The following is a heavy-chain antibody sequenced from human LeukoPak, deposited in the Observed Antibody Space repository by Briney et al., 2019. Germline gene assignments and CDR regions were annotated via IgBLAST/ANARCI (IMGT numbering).Heavy chain of an antibody. CDR1: GFTFSNYW. CDR2: IKQDESEK. V-gene: IGHV3-7*01. Sequence: GGSLRLSCVVSGFTFSNYWMSWVRRAPGKGLEWVANIKQDESEKYYVDSVKGRFTISRDNAKNSLYLQMNSLRAEDTAVYYCARGSAVTANNFDFWGQGTLVTVSS. D-gene: IGHD4-11*01. CDR3: ARGSAVTANNFDF. J-gene: IGHJ4*02.